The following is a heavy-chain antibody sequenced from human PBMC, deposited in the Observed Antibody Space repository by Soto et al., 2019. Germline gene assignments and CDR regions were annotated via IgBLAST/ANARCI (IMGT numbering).Heavy chain of an antibody. CDR3: ARGPQLEPRFDY. Sequence: SETLSLTCTVSGGSIISGGYYWSLIRQHPGKGLEWIGYIYYSGSTYYNPSLKSRVTISVDTSKNQFSLKLSSVTAADTAVYYCARGPQLEPRFDYWGQGTLVTVSS. D-gene: IGHD1-1*01. CDR2: IYYSGST. J-gene: IGHJ4*02. CDR1: GGSIISGGYY. V-gene: IGHV4-31*03.